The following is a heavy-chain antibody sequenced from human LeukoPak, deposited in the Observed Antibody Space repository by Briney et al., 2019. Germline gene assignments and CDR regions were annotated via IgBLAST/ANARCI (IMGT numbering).Heavy chain of an antibody. J-gene: IGHJ4*02. V-gene: IGHV1-2*02. D-gene: IGHD4-23*01. Sequence: ASVKVSWKASGYTFTDSYMHWMRQAPGQGLEWMGWINPNSDTNYAQKFQGRVTMTRDTSISTADMELNSLTSDDTGVYYCARDRGGNSFDFWGQGTLVTVSS. CDR1: GYTFTDSY. CDR2: INPNSDT. CDR3: ARDRGGNSFDF.